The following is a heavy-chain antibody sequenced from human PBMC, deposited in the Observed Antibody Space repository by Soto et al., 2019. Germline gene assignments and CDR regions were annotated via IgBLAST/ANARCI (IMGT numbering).Heavy chain of an antibody. D-gene: IGHD6-13*01. Sequence: EVQLVDSGGGLVQPGGSLRLSCAASEFTFSSYSMNWVRQAPGKGLEWVSYISSSSSTTYYEDAVKGRFTISRDNAKDSSYRQMNSLSANDTAVYYCARDRYGGSWYYCFDPWGQGTLVTVSS. CDR3: ARDRYGGSWYYCFDP. V-gene: IGHV3-48*01. CDR2: ISSSSSTT. CDR1: EFTFSSYS. J-gene: IGHJ5*02.